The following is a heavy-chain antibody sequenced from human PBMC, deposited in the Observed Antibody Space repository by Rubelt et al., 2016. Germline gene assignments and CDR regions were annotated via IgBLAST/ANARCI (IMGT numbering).Heavy chain of an antibody. CDR2: IYYSGST. Sequence: QLQLQESGPGLVKPSETLSLTCTVSGGSISSSSYYWAWIRQPPGKGLEWIGSIYYSGSTYNNPSLQSRVTISADTSKKQIALKLNSVTAADTAVYYCARFRFCSGGSCETDNWGQGTLVTVSS. D-gene: IGHD2-15*01. J-gene: IGHJ4*02. CDR3: ARFRFCSGGSCETDN. V-gene: IGHV4-39*01. CDR1: GGSISSSSYY.